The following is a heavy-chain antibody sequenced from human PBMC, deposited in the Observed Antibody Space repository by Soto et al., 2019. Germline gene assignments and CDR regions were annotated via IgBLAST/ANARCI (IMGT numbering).Heavy chain of an antibody. D-gene: IGHD4-4*01. CDR1: GGTFSSYA. J-gene: IGHJ5*02. CDR2: IIPIFGTA. CDR3: ASSSNPLYNWFDP. V-gene: IGHV1-69*12. Sequence: QVQLVQSGAEVKKPGSSVKVSCKASGGTFSSYAISWVRQAPGQGLEWMGGIIPIFGTANYAQKFQGRVTIPADESTSTAYMELRSLRSEGTAVYYCASSSNPLYNWFDPWGQGTLVTVSS.